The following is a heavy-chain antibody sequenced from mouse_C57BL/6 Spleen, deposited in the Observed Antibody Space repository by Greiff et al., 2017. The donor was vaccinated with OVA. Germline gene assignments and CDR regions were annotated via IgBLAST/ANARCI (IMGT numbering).Heavy chain of an antibody. CDR3: ARSNYGTPAWFAY. D-gene: IGHD1-1*01. V-gene: IGHV1-19*01. CDR2: INPYNGGT. J-gene: IGHJ3*01. Sequence: EVQLQQSGPVLVKPGASVKMSCKASGYTFTDYYMNWVKQSHGKSLEWIGVINPYNGGTSYNQKFKGKATLTVDKSSSTAYMELNSLTSEDSAVYYCARSNYGTPAWFAYWGQGTLVTVSA. CDR1: GYTFTDYY.